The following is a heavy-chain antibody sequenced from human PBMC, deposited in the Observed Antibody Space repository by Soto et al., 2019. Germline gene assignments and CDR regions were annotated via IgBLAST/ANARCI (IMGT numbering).Heavy chain of an antibody. J-gene: IGHJ4*02. V-gene: IGHV2-5*01. CDR2: IYWNDDK. CDR3: AHRPSGWYLFDY. CDR1: GFSLSTRGLG. D-gene: IGHD6-19*01. Sequence: QITLKESGPTLVRPTQTLTLTCTFSGFSLSTRGLGVGWIRQPPGKALEWLALIYWNDDKRYSPSLKARLTITKDTSKHQVVLTMTNMDPVDTATYYCAHRPSGWYLFDYWGQGTLVTVSS.